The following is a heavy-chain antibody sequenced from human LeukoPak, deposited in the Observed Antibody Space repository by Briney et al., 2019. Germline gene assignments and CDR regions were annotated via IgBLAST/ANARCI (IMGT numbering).Heavy chain of an antibody. V-gene: IGHV3-30*03. CDR1: GFTFSSYG. CDR3: ARDAGLLWFGETQFGFDY. D-gene: IGHD3-10*01. CDR2: ISYDGSNK. J-gene: IGHJ4*02. Sequence: GGSPRLSCAASGFTFSSYGMHWVRQAPGKGLEWVAVISYDGSNKYYADSVKGRFTISRDNSKNTLYLQMNSLRAEDTAVYYCARDAGLLWFGETQFGFDYWGQGTLVTVSS.